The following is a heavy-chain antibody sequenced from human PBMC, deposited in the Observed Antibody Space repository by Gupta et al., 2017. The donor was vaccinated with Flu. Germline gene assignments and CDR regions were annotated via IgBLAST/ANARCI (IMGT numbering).Heavy chain of an antibody. CDR1: GFTFNTYP. CDR2: ISDDGDGT. D-gene: IGHD2-2*01. CDR3: AKSARSTYET. V-gene: IGHV3-64*07. J-gene: IGHJ5*02. Sequence: QLVESGGGLVQPGGSLRLSCAAPGFTFNTYPMHWLRQVPGKGLEYVSAISDDGDGTFYADSVKDRFIISRDNSKNMLFLQMGSLRLEDMGVYYCAKSARSTYETWGRGTLVTVSS.